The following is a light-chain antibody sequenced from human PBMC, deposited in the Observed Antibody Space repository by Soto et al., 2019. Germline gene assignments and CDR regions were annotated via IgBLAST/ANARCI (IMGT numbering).Light chain of an antibody. J-gene: IGLJ1*01. Sequence: QSVLTQPASVSGSPGQSITISCTGTSSDIGGFYYVSWYQHHPGKGPKLLIYEVSYRPSGISDRFSGSKSGNTASLTISGLQADDEADYFCCSSAPESTYVFGNRTKVTVL. CDR3: CSSAPESTYV. V-gene: IGLV2-14*01. CDR1: SSDIGGFYY. CDR2: EVS.